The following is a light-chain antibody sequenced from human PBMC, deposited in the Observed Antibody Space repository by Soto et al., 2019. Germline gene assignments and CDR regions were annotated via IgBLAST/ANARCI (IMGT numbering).Light chain of an antibody. CDR1: SSDVGAYKS. J-gene: IGLJ1*01. Sequence: QSALTQPASVSGSPGQSITISCTGTSSDVGAYKSVSWYQHHPGKAPKLIIFEVSNRPSGVSNRFSGSKSGNTASLTISGLQAEDEAHYYCSSYTSSSTLDVFGSGTKLTVL. V-gene: IGLV2-14*01. CDR3: SSYTSSSTLDV. CDR2: EVS.